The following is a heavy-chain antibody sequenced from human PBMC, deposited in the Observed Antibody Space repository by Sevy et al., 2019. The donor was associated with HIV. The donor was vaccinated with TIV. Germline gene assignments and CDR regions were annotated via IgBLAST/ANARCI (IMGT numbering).Heavy chain of an antibody. CDR1: GFTFSDYY. CDR2: ISSGSTYT. Sequence: GGSLRLSCVVSGFTFSDYYMSWIRQAPGKGLEWVSDISSGSTYTKYADSVKGRFTISRDNAKNSLYLQMNSLRVEDTAVYYCSRDRRNYAGQYFDYWGQGTLVTVSS. CDR3: SRDRRNYAGQYFDY. V-gene: IGHV3-11*06. D-gene: IGHD1-7*01. J-gene: IGHJ4*02.